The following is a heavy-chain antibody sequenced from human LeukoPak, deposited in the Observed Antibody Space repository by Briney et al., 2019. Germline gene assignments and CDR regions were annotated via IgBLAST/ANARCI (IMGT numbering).Heavy chain of an antibody. D-gene: IGHD2-2*01. J-gene: IGHJ4*02. CDR3: TRGLVV. CDR2: ISSGGTTI. V-gene: IGHV3-48*03. Sequence: GGSLRLSCAASGFTFSEVEMNWVRQAPRKGVEWVSEISSGGTTIFYADSGKGRFTISRDNAKNSLYLQMNSLRDEDTAIYYCTRGLVVWGQGALVTVSS. CDR1: GFTFSEVE.